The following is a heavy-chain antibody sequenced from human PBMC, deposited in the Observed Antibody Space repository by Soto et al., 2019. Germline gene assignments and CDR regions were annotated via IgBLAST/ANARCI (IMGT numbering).Heavy chain of an antibody. CDR3: ARDEGVPAKGSSDDFDI. CDR1: GGPISRGGYC. V-gene: IGHV4-31*03. D-gene: IGHD1-26*01. J-gene: IGHJ3*02. CDR2: IYYSGST. Sequence: TLSLTSTVSGGPISRGGYCCSWIRQPPGKGLEWIGYIYYSGSTYYNPSLKSRGTISVDTSKHQLSLKLSSVTAADTAVYYCARDEGVPAKGSSDDFDICGQGTMVTVAS.